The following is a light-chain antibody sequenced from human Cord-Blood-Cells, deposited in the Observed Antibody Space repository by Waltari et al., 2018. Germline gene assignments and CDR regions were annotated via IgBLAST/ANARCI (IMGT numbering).Light chain of an antibody. CDR2: EVS. Sequence: QSALTQPPSVSMSPCQSVTISSTGTSSDVGSYNRVSLYHHPPGTAPKLMIYEVSNRPSGVPDRFSGSKSGNTASLTISGLQAEDEADYYCSSYTSSSTWVFGGGTKLTVL. CDR3: SSYTSSSTWV. J-gene: IGLJ3*02. V-gene: IGLV2-18*02. CDR1: SSDVGSYNR.